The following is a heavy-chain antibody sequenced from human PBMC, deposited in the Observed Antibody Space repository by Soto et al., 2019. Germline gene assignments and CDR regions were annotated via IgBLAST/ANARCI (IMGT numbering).Heavy chain of an antibody. CDR1: GFRFSGFG. CDR3: ARDGVGATTFYGYFDY. J-gene: IGHJ4*02. V-gene: IGHV3-30*02. D-gene: IGHD1-26*01. Sequence: GGSLRLSCAASGFRFSGFGMHWVRQAPGRGLEWVAILRYDGSNKYYADSVKGRFTISRDNSQNTLYLQMDSLRVEDTAVYYCARDGVGATTFYGYFDYWGQGILVTVSS. CDR2: LRYDGSNK.